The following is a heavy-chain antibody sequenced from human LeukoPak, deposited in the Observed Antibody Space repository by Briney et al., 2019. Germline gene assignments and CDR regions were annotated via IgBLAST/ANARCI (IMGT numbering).Heavy chain of an antibody. V-gene: IGHV3-66*01. CDR1: GFSVSNYY. Sequence: GGSLRLSCAASGFSVSNYYMSWVRQPPGKGLEWVSVMYTGGGRYYGDSVTGRFTISRDNSKNTVFLQMNSLRVEDTALYYCTRGQSYCGADCYSDWGQGTLVTVSS. D-gene: IGHD2-21*02. CDR3: TRGQSYCGADCYSD. J-gene: IGHJ4*02. CDR2: MYTGGGR.